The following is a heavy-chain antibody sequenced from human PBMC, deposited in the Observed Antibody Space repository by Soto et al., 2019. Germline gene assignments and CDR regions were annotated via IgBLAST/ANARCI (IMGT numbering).Heavy chain of an antibody. D-gene: IGHD4-17*01. Sequence: ASVNVSCKACGYTFTGYYMHWVRQAPGQGLEWMGWINPNSGGTNYAQKFQGWVTMTRDTSISTAYMELSRLRSDDTAVYYCARVTDYGGNPKGSYGMDVWGPGTTVTVSS. CDR1: GYTFTGYY. CDR2: INPNSGGT. CDR3: ARVTDYGGNPKGSYGMDV. J-gene: IGHJ6*02. V-gene: IGHV1-2*04.